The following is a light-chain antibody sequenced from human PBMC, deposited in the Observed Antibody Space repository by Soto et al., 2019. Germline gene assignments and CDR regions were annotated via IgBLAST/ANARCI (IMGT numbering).Light chain of an antibody. J-gene: IGKJ1*01. CDR1: RNLLHIDGYNY. Sequence: DIVMTQYPLSLPVTPGEPASISCRSIRNLLHIDGYNYLDRYLQKPGQSPQLLIYLGSNRASGVPDRFSGSGSGTDFTLKISRVEAEDVGFYYCMQALQAPLTFGQGTKVDNK. CDR2: LGS. V-gene: IGKV2-28*01. CDR3: MQALQAPLT.